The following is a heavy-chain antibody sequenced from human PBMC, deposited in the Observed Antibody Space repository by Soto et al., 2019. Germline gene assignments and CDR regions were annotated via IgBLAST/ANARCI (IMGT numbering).Heavy chain of an antibody. CDR2: IHYTGST. CDR3: ARYRALFGFSTMNWFDP. V-gene: IGHV4-61*08. Sequence: PSETLSLTCTVSGGSISSGDYYWSWIRQPPGKGLEWIACIHYTGSTDYNPSLKSRVTISVDTSKNQFSLKLSSVTAADTAVYYCARYRALFGFSTMNWFDPWGQGTLVTVSS. D-gene: IGHD5-12*01. J-gene: IGHJ5*02. CDR1: GGSISSGDYY.